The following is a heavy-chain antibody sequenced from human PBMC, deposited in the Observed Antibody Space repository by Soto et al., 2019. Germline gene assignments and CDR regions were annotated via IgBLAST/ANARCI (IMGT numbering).Heavy chain of an antibody. CDR2: IWYDGSNK. D-gene: IGHD4-17*01. CDR3: ARGYYGDYLYYFDY. Sequence: QVQLVESGGGVVQPGRSLRLSCAASGFTFSSYGMHWVRQAPGKGLEWVAVIWYDGSNKYYADSVKGRFTISRDNSKNTLYLQMNSLRAEDTAVYYCARGYYGDYLYYFDYWGQGTLVTVSS. CDR1: GFTFSSYG. V-gene: IGHV3-33*01. J-gene: IGHJ4*02.